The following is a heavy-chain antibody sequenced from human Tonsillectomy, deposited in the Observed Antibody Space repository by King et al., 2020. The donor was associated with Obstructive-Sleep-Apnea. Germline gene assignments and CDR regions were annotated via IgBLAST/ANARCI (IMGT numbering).Heavy chain of an antibody. CDR2: IDHKGST. V-gene: IGHV4-34*01. Sequence: VQLQQWGAGLLKPSETLSLTCAVYGGSFSGYYWSWIRQPPGKGLEWIGEIDHKGSTKNNPSLKSRVTISVDTFKNQFSLNLTSVTAADTAVYYCARVLPYDFWSGFYTEGDAFDIWGQGTMVTVSS. CDR3: ARVLPYDFWSGFYTEGDAFDI. D-gene: IGHD3-3*01. CDR1: GGSFSGYY. J-gene: IGHJ3*02.